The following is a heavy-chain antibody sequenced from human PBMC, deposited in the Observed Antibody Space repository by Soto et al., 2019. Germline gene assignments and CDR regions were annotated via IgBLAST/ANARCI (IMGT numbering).Heavy chain of an antibody. D-gene: IGHD2-21*02. Sequence: QVQLQESGPGLVKPSQTLSLTCTVSGGSISSGGYYWSWIRQHPGKGLEWIGYIYYSGSTYYNPSLKSRVTISGDTSKNQVSLKLSSVTAADTAVYYCVRGPIVVVTATLFDYWGQGTLVTVSS. V-gene: IGHV4-31*03. J-gene: IGHJ4*02. CDR2: IYYSGST. CDR1: GGSISSGGYY. CDR3: VRGPIVVVTATLFDY.